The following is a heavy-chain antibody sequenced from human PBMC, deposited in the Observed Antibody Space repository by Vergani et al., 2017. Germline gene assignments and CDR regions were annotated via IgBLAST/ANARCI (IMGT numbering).Heavy chain of an antibody. J-gene: IGHJ6*03. D-gene: IGHD3-10*01. Sequence: VQLVASGGGLVQPGGSLRLSCAASGFTFSSYSMNWVRQAPGKGLEWVAVISNDGSKKYYADSVKGRFTISRDNSKNTLDLQMNSLRTQDTAVYYCAKAGSVTSESLQYNFYMDVWGKGTTVTVS. CDR1: GFTFSSYS. CDR3: AKAGSVTSESLQYNFYMDV. CDR2: ISNDGSKK. V-gene: IGHV3-30*18.